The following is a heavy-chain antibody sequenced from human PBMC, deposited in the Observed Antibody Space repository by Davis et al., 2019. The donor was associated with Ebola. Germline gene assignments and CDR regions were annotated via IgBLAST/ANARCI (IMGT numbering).Heavy chain of an antibody. CDR3: AKALYFGLVVHYFDS. CDR2: ISDSGDST. CDR1: GFTFSSYA. J-gene: IGHJ4*02. Sequence: GESLKISCAASGFTFSSYAMSWVRQAPGKGLEWVSGISDSGDSTEYIDSVKGRFTISRDNSKNTLHLQMNSLRAEDTAVYYCAKALYFGLVVHYFDSWGQGTRVTVSS. D-gene: IGHD3-3*01. V-gene: IGHV3-23*01.